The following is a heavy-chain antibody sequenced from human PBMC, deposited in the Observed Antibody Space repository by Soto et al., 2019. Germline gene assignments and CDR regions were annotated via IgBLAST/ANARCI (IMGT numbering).Heavy chain of an antibody. V-gene: IGHV1-18*04. CDR3: ARRGNWYFDL. Sequence: ASVKVSCKASGYTFTTYSITWVRQAPGQGLEWVGWISTSNGATNYAQKFQGRVTVTTDTSTTTAYMELRSLRSDDTAVYYRARRGNWYFDLWGRGTLVTVSS. J-gene: IGHJ2*01. D-gene: IGHD3-16*01. CDR2: ISTSNGAT. CDR1: GYTFTTYS.